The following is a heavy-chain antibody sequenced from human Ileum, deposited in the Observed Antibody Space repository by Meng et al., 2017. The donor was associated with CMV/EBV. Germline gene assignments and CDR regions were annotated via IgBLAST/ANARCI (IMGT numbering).Heavy chain of an antibody. Sequence: ASVKVTCKASGYILTNYGVSWVRQAPGQGLEWMGWISAYNGDTEYAQKFQGRVTITTGTSTSTDYIELRSLGSDDTAVYYCARVGGYCSTSSHPCLDVWGQGTPVTVSS. CDR1: GYILTNYG. J-gene: IGHJ6*02. V-gene: IGHV1-18*01. CDR2: ISAYNGDT. D-gene: IGHD2-2*01. CDR3: ARVGGYCSTSSHPCLDV.